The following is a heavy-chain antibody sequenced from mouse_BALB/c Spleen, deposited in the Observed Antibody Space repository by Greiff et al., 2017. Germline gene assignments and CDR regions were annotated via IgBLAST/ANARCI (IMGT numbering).Heavy chain of an antibody. Sequence: QVQLQQSGAELVKPGASVKLSCKTSGYTFTSYWIQWVKQRPGQGLGWIGEIFPGTGTTYYNEKFKGKATLTIDTSSSTAYMQLSSLTSEDSAVYFCGGRYARDAMDYWGQGTSVTVSS. V-gene: IGHV1S132*01. CDR2: IFPGTGTT. D-gene: IGHD2-14*01. CDR3: GGRYARDAMDY. CDR1: GYTFTSYW. J-gene: IGHJ4*01.